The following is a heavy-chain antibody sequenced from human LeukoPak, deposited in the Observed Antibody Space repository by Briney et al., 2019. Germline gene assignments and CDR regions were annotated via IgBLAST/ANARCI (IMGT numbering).Heavy chain of an antibody. D-gene: IGHD2/OR15-2a*01. CDR1: GFAVKNTW. CDR2: IKSRDDGGTT. J-gene: IGHJ3*02. V-gene: IGHV3-15*01. Sequence: GGSLRLSCAASGFAVKNTWMSWVRQAPGKGLEWVGRIKSRDDGGTTEFAATVKGRFTISRDDSKNTLSLQMNSLKFEDTAVYYCTTYNSRDAFDMWGRGTMVAVSP. CDR3: TTYNSRDAFDM.